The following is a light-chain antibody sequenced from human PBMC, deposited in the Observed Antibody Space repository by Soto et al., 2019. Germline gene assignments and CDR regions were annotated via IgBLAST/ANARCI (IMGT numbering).Light chain of an antibody. Sequence: EIVLTQSPATLSLSPGERATLSCRASQSVSRYLAWYQQKPGQAPRLLIYDASNRATGIPARFSGSGSGTDFTLTISSLEPEDFAIYYCQQRDYWQVTFGQGTRLEIK. V-gene: IGKV3-11*01. CDR2: DAS. CDR3: QQRDYWQVT. J-gene: IGKJ5*01. CDR1: QSVSRY.